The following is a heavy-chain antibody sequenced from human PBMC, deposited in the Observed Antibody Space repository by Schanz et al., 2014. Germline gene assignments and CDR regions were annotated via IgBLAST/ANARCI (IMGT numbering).Heavy chain of an antibody. V-gene: IGHV4-31*03. J-gene: IGHJ3*02. CDR1: GGSVSSGRYY. Sequence: QVQLQESGPGLVKPSQTLSLSCTVSGGSVSSGRYYWSWIRQHPGKGLEWIGFISYSGSTHYNPSLKSRVSISVDTSKNQLSLNLSSATAADTAVYYCARDRGHGDLPGDIWGQGTMVTVSS. CDR3: ARDRGHGDLPGDI. D-gene: IGHD4-17*01. CDR2: ISYSGST.